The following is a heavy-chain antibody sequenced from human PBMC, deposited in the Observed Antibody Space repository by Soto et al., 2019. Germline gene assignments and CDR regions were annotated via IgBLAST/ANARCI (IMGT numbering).Heavy chain of an antibody. CDR1: GFTFGDYA. CDR2: IRSKAYGGTT. D-gene: IGHD4-17*01. CDR3: TKDLYGDSNYYFDY. J-gene: IGHJ4*02. V-gene: IGHV3-49*03. Sequence: GGSLRLSCTASGFTFGDYAMSWFRQAPGKGLEWVGFIRSKAYGGTTEYAASVKGRFTISRDDSKSIAYLQMNSLKTEDTAVYYCTKDLYGDSNYYFDYWGQGTLVTVSS.